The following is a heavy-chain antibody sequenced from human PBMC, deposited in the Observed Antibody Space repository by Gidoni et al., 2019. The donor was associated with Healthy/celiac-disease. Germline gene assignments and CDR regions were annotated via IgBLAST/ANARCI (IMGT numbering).Heavy chain of an antibody. D-gene: IGHD5-18*01. J-gene: IGHJ4*02. Sequence: EVQLLESGGGFVQPGGSLRLFCAAPGYTVSSYAMSWVRQAPGTGLEWVSAISGSGGSTYYADSVKGRFTISRDNSKNTLYLQMNSLRAEDTAVYYCAIRIPDTAMPCWGQGTLVTVSS. V-gene: IGHV3-23*01. CDR1: GYTVSSYA. CDR2: ISGSGGST. CDR3: AIRIPDTAMPC.